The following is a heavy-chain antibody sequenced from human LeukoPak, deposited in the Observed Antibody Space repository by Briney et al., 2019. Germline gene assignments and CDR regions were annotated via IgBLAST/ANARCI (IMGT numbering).Heavy chain of an antibody. J-gene: IGHJ6*03. CDR2: ISSSSSYI. Sequence: GGSLRLSCAASGFTFSSYSMNWVRQAPGKGLEWVSSISSSSSYIYYADSVKGRFTTSRDNSKNTLYLQMNSLRAEDTAVYYCAKGQGVYYYYMDVWGKGTTVTISS. V-gene: IGHV3-21*04. D-gene: IGHD3-10*01. CDR1: GFTFSSYS. CDR3: AKGQGVYYYYMDV.